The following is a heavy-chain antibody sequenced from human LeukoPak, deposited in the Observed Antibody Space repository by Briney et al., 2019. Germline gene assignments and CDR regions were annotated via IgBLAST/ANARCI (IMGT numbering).Heavy chain of an antibody. D-gene: IGHD4-11*01. V-gene: IGHV3-74*01. CDR3: AREHYSNYNWFDP. CDR1: GFTFSSYW. J-gene: IGHJ5*02. Sequence: GGSLRLSCAASGFTFSSYWMHWVRQAPGKGLVWVSRINSDGGSTSYADSVKGRFTISRDNAKNTLYLQMNSLRAEDTAVYYCAREHYSNYNWFDPWGQGTLVTVSS. CDR2: INSDGGST.